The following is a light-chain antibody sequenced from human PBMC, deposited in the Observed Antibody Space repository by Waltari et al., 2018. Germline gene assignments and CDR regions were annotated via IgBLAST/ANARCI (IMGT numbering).Light chain of an antibody. CDR3: LQSLNTPPT. Sequence: DIQMTQSPSSLSASVGDRVTITCRTSQSISNFLNWYQQKSGKAPKLLISAASSLQSGVSSRFSGSGSGTEFTLTINNLQPEDFATYYCLQSLNTPPTFGQGSRLDIK. CDR2: AAS. V-gene: IGKV1-39*01. CDR1: QSISNF. J-gene: IGKJ5*01.